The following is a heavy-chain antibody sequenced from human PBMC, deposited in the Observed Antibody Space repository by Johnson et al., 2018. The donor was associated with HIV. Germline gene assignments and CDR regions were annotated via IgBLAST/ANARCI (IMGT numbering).Heavy chain of an antibody. CDR3: AKDKGVWGFDAFDI. D-gene: IGHD3-16*01. V-gene: IGHV3-30*02. Sequence: QVQLMESGGGVVQPGRSLRLSCAASGFTFSNYPMYWVRQAPGKGLEWVAFIRYDGSNKYYTDSVKGQFTISRDNSKNTLYLQMNSLRAEDTAVYYCAKDKGVWGFDAFDIWGQGTMVTVSS. CDR2: IRYDGSNK. CDR1: GFTFSNYP. J-gene: IGHJ3*02.